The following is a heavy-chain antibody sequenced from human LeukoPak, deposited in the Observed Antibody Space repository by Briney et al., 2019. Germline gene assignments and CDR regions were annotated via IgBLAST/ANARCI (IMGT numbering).Heavy chain of an antibody. CDR1: GYTFTSYY. D-gene: IGHD1-26*01. CDR2: INPSGGST. CDR3: ATAAPLSLYSGSYFAFDI. V-gene: IGHV1-46*01. J-gene: IGHJ3*02. Sequence: ASVTVSCKASGYTFTSYYMHWVRQAPGQGLEWMGIINPSGGSTSYAQKFQGRVTMTRDTSTSTVYMELSSLRSEDTVVYYCATAAPLSLYSGSYFAFDIWGQGTMVTVSS.